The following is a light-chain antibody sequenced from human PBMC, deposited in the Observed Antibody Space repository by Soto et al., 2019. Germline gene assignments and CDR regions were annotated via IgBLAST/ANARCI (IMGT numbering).Light chain of an antibody. J-gene: IGLJ3*02. Sequence: QSALTQPPSASGSPGQSVTISCTGTSSDVGGYNYVSWYHQYPGKAPKIMIYEVSERPSGVPVRFSGSKSGNTASLTVSGLQAEDEADYYCSSYAGTNNLVFGGGTKLTVL. CDR3: SSYAGTNNLV. V-gene: IGLV2-8*01. CDR1: SSDVGGYNY. CDR2: EVS.